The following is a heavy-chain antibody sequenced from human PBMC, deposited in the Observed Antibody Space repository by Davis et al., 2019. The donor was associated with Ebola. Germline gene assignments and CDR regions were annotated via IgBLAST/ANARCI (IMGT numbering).Heavy chain of an antibody. Sequence: PGGSLRLSCAASGFTFSSYSMNWVRQAPGKGLEWVANIKQDGSEKYYVDSVKGRFTISRDNAKNSLYLQMNSLRAEDTAVYYCARESRLASGYSGYDYEVGAFDIWGQGTMVTVSS. CDR2: IKQDGSEK. V-gene: IGHV3-7*01. J-gene: IGHJ3*02. CDR3: ARESRLASGYSGYDYEVGAFDI. CDR1: GFTFSSYS. D-gene: IGHD5-12*01.